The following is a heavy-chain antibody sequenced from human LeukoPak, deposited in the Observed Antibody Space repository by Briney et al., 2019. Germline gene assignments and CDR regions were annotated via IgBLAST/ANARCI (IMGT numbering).Heavy chain of an antibody. CDR1: GGSISSYF. CDR3: ARVTRPQKTYYFDY. Sequence: SETLSLTCTVSGGSISSYFWSWIRQPPGKGLEWIGYIYYSGSTYYNPSLKSRVTISVDTSKNQFSLKLSSVTAADTAVYYCARVTRPQKTYYFDYWGQGTLVTVSS. D-gene: IGHD6-6*01. J-gene: IGHJ4*02. V-gene: IGHV4-59*06. CDR2: IYYSGST.